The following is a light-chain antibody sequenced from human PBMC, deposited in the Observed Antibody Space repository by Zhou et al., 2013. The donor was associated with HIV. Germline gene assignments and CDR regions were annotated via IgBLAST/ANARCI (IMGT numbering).Light chain of an antibody. CDR2: GAS. V-gene: IGKV1-39*01. Sequence: DIQMTQPPSSLTASVGDRVTITCRASQSISRYLNWYQQKPGKAPKLLIYGASSLQSGVPLRFSGSGFGTDFTLTISSLQPEDVATYYCQKYNSASYTFGQGTKLEIK. J-gene: IGKJ2*01. CDR3: QKYNSASYT. CDR1: QSISRY.